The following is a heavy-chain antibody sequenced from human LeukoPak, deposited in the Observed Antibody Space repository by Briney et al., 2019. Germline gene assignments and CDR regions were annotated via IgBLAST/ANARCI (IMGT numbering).Heavy chain of an antibody. D-gene: IGHD2-2*01. CDR2: INPNSGGT. CDR3: ARGRRYCSSTSCSHRNWFDP. CDR1: GYTFTGYY. V-gene: IGHV1-2*02. J-gene: IGHJ5*02. Sequence: ASVKVSCKASGYTFTGYYMHWVRQAPGQGLEWMGWINPNSGGTNYAQKFQGRVTITRNTSISTAYMELSSLRSEDTAVYYCARGRRYCSSTSCSHRNWFDPWGQGTLVTVSS.